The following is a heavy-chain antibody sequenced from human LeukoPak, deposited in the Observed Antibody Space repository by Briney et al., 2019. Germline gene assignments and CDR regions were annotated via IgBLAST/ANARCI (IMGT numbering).Heavy chain of an antibody. CDR1: GGTFSSYA. Sequence: SVKVSCKASGGTFSSYAISWVRQAPGQGLEWMGGIIPIFGTANYAQKFQGRVTITTDESTSTAYMELSSLRSEDTAVYYCAKEGGYFDWLLPAYWGQGTLVTVSS. V-gene: IGHV1-69*05. D-gene: IGHD3-9*01. CDR2: IIPIFGTA. CDR3: AKEGGYFDWLLPAY. J-gene: IGHJ4*02.